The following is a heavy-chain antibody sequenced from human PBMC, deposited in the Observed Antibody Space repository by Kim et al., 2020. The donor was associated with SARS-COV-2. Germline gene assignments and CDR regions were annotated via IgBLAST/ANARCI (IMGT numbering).Heavy chain of an antibody. CDR3: ARLWGSNFDY. J-gene: IGHJ4*02. CDR2: T. Sequence: TYYTPPLKSRVTISVDTSKNQFSLKLSSVTAADTAVYYCARLWGSNFDYWGQGTLVTVSS. D-gene: IGHD7-27*01. V-gene: IGHV4-39*01.